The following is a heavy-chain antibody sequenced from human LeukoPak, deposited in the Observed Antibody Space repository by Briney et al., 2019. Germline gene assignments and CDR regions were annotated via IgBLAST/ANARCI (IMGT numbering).Heavy chain of an antibody. J-gene: IGHJ4*02. Sequence: GGSLRLSCAASGFTLTSFWMYWVRQAPGKGLVWVSRINSDGSKTHYAEAVKGRFTISRDNAKNTLYLQMTSLRAEDTAVYYCVREIDDERAYWGQGTLVTVSS. CDR3: VREIDDERAY. D-gene: IGHD3-3*01. CDR1: GFTLTSFW. V-gene: IGHV3-74*01. CDR2: INSDGSKT.